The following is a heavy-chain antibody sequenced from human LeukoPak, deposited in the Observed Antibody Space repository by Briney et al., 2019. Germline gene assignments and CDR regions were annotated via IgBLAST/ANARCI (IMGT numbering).Heavy chain of an antibody. V-gene: IGHV3-11*01. Sequence: GGSLRLSCAASGFTFSDYYMSWIRQAPGKGLEWVSYISSSGSTIYYADSVKGRFTISRDNAKNSLYLQMNSLRAEDTAVYYCARVATAFTVAGPTVRAFDIWGQGTMVTVSS. CDR2: ISSSGSTI. J-gene: IGHJ3*02. D-gene: IGHD6-19*01. CDR1: GFTFSDYY. CDR3: ARVATAFTVAGPTVRAFDI.